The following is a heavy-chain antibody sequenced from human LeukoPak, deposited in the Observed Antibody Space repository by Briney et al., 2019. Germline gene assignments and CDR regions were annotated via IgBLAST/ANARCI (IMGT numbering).Heavy chain of an antibody. CDR3: ATGLRLRLNY. V-gene: IGHV1-69*08. Sequence: GSSVKVSCRASGGTFSGYTISWMRQAPGPGLEWMGRVIPILGTANYAQKFQGRVTLTADKSTSTAYMELSSLRSEDTAVYYCATGLRLRLNYWGQGTLVTVSS. D-gene: IGHD4-17*01. J-gene: IGHJ4*02. CDR1: GGTFSGYT. CDR2: VIPILGTA.